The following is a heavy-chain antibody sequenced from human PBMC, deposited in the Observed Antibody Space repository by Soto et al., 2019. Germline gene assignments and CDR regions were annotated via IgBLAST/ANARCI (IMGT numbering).Heavy chain of an antibody. V-gene: IGHV3-11*01. J-gene: IGHJ4*02. CDR2: ISSSGSTI. CDR1: GYTFTNYG. D-gene: IGHD2-15*01. CDR3: ARDVGYCSGGSCAY. Sequence: SCKASGYTFTNYGISWVRQAPGQGLEWVSYISSSGSTIYYADSVKGRFTISRDNAKNSLYLQMNSLRAEDTAVYYCARDVGYCSGGSCAYWGQGTLVTVSS.